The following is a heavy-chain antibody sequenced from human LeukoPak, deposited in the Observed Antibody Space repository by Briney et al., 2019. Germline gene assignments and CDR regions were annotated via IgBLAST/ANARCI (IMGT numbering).Heavy chain of an antibody. J-gene: IGHJ5*02. Sequence: SETLSLTCTVSGGSMSTYYWSWIRQPPGKGLEWIGYIYDNGYTHYNPSLKSRVSISLDTSKSQFSLNLSSVTAADTAVYYCARRAFGGVIAADWFDPWGQGTLVTVSS. D-gene: IGHD3-16*02. CDR1: GGSMSTYY. CDR3: ARRAFGGVIAADWFDP. V-gene: IGHV4-59*08. CDR2: IYDNGYT.